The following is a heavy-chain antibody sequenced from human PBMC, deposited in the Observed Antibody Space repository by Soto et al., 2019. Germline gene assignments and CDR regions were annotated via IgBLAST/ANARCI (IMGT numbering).Heavy chain of an antibody. Sequence: SETLSLTCTVSGGSISTGGYYWSWIRHHPGKGLEWIGHIYYSGSTYYNPSLKSRVAISIDTSKNQFSLKLSSVTAADTAVYYCATGTSEYYYANWGEGKMVTFS. CDR1: GGSISTGGYY. CDR2: IYYSGST. V-gene: IGHV4-31*03. J-gene: IGHJ3*01. CDR3: ATGTSEYYYAN. D-gene: IGHD3-10*01.